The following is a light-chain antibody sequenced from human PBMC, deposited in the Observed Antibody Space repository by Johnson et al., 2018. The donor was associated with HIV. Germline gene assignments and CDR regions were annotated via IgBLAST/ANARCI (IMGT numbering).Light chain of an antibody. CDR1: SSNIGNNY. Sequence: QSVLTQPPSVSAALGQKVTISCSGSSSNIGNNYVSWYQHLPGTAPKLLIYENTKRPSGVPDRFSGSKSGSSATLGITGLQTGDEADYYCGTWDSSLSAFYVVGTGTKVTVL. J-gene: IGLJ1*01. CDR2: ENT. CDR3: GTWDSSLSAFYV. V-gene: IGLV1-51*02.